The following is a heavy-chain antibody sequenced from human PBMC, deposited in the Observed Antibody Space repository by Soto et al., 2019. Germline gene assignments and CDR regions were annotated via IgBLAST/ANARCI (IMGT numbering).Heavy chain of an antibody. J-gene: IGHJ4*02. Sequence: ASVKVSCKASGYTFVDYDINCVRQAPGQGLEWMGWMNPNTGNTRYAQEFQGRFTMTRDTSTSTAFMELSSLRSADTAVYYCARGKLATLTDFWGQGSLVTVSS. V-gene: IGHV1-8*01. CDR3: ARGKLATLTDF. CDR2: MNPNTGNT. CDR1: GYTFVDYD. D-gene: IGHD5-12*01.